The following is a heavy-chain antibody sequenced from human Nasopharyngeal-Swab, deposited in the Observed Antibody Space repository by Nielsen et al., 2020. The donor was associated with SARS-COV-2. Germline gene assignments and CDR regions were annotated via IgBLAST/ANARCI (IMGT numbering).Heavy chain of an antibody. D-gene: IGHD4-11*01. V-gene: IGHV1-69*04. CDR2: IIPILGIA. CDR1: GGTFSSYA. CDR3: ARCYSNYHFWYFDL. Sequence: SSVKVSCKASGGTFSSYAISWVRQAPGQGLEWMGRIIPILGIANYAQKFQGRVTITADKSTSTAYLELSSLRSEDTAVYYCARCYSNYHFWYFDLWGRGTLVTVSS. J-gene: IGHJ2*01.